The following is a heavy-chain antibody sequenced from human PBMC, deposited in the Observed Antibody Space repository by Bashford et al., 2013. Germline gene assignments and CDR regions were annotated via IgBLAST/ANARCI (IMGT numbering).Heavy chain of an antibody. CDR1: GYTFTSYD. V-gene: IGHV1-2*02. CDR2: MNPNSGGT. D-gene: IGHD4-17*01. CDR3: ARSPVNPMVTTYYYYGMDV. J-gene: IGHJ6*02. Sequence: ASVKVSCKASGYTFTSYDINWVRQATGQGLEWMGWMNPNSGGTNYAQKFQGRVTMTRDTSISTAYMELSRLRSDDTAVYYCARSPVNPMVTTYYYYGMDVWGQGTTVTVSS.